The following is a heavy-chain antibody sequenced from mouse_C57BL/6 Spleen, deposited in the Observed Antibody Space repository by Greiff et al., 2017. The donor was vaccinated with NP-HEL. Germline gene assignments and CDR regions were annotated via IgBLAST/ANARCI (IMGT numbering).Heavy chain of an antibody. Sequence: QVQLQQPGAELVKPGASVKLSCKASGYTFTSYWMHWVKQRPGQGLEWIGMIHPNSGSTNYNEKFKSKATLTVDKSSSTAYMQLSSLTSEDSAVYDCALTTVAPYAMDYWGQGTSVTVSS. CDR3: ALTTVAPYAMDY. CDR2: IHPNSGST. CDR1: GYTFTSYW. V-gene: IGHV1-64*01. D-gene: IGHD1-1*01. J-gene: IGHJ4*01.